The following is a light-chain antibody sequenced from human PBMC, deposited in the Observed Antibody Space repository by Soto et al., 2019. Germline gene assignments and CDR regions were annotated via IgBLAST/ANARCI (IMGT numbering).Light chain of an antibody. CDR1: QSVFNNH. V-gene: IGKV3-20*01. CDR2: GAS. Sequence: EIVLTQSPGTLSLSPGERATLSCRASQSVFNNHIGWYQQKPGQAPRRLIFGASFRATGIPDRFSGSGSGTDFTLTISRLEPEDFAVYYCQQFSSYPLTFGGGTKVEIK. J-gene: IGKJ4*01. CDR3: QQFSSYPLT.